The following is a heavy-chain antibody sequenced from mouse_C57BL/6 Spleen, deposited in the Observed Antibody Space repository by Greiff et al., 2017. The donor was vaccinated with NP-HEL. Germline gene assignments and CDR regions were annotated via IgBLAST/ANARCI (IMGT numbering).Heavy chain of an antibody. CDR2: IDPSDSYT. J-gene: IGHJ1*03. V-gene: IGHV1-69*01. D-gene: IGHD2-2*01. CDR3: ARWLPSYWYFDV. CDR1: GYTFTSYW. Sequence: VQLQQPGAELVMPGASVKLSCKASGYTFTSYWMHWVKQRPGQGLEWIGEIDPSDSYTNYNQKFKGKSTLTVDKSSSPAYMQLSSLTSEDSAVYYCARWLPSYWYFDVWGTGTTVTVSS.